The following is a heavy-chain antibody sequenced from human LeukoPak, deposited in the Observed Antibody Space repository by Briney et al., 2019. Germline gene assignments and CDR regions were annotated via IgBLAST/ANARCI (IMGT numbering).Heavy chain of an antibody. CDR3: ARDPRGCTNGICYSNNWFDP. V-gene: IGHV4-4*07. J-gene: IGHJ5*02. Sequence: SETLSLTCTVSGGSISSYYWSWIRQPAGKGLEWIGRIYTSGSTNYNPSLKSRVTMSVDTSKNQFSLKLSSVTAADTAVYYCARDPRGCTNGICYSNNWFDPWGQGTLVTVSS. CDR2: IYTSGST. D-gene: IGHD2-8*01. CDR1: GGSISSYY.